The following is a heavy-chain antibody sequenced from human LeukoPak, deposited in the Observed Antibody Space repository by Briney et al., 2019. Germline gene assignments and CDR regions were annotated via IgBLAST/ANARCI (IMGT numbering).Heavy chain of an antibody. V-gene: IGHV4-34*01. Sequence: PSETLSLTCAVYGGSFSDYYWNWIRQPPGKGLEWIGEINHSGSTNYNPSLKSRVTMSVDTFKNQFSLTLSSVTAADTAVYYCAKERDFEPGGYYLEYGAHGTRVPVS. CDR1: GGSFSDYY. J-gene: IGHJ4*01. D-gene: IGHD3-3*01. CDR2: INHSGST. CDR3: AKERDFEPGGYYLEY.